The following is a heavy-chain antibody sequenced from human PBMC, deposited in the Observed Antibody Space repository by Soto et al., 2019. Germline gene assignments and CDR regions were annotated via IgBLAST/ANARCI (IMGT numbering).Heavy chain of an antibody. V-gene: IGHV3-23*01. J-gene: IGHJ6*02. Sequence: EVQLLESGGGLVQPGGSLRLSCAASGFTFSTYAMSWVRQAPGKGLEWVSAISLGGSYTYYADSVKGRFTISRDNSKNRLYLQMNRLRAEDTAVYYCAKGQSDSGSYYTPLAHGMDVWGRGTTVTVSS. D-gene: IGHD1-26*01. CDR1: GFTFSTYA. CDR3: AKGQSDSGSYYTPLAHGMDV. CDR2: ISLGGSYT.